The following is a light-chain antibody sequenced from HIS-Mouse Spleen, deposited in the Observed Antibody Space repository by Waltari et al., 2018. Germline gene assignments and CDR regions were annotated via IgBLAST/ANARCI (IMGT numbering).Light chain of an antibody. Sequence: SYELTQPLSVSVALGQTARITCGGNNIGSKNVHWYQQKPGQAPVLVIYRDSNRPSGIPERFSGSSSGNTATLTISRAQAGDEADYYCQVWDSSTWVFGGGTKLTVL. V-gene: IGLV3-9*01. J-gene: IGLJ3*02. CDR1: NIGSKN. CDR2: RDS. CDR3: QVWDSSTWV.